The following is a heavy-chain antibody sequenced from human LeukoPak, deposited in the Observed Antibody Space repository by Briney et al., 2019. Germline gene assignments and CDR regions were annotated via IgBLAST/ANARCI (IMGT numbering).Heavy chain of an antibody. CDR3: AKGGYYYDSSGYYDC. Sequence: GGSLRLSCVASGFTFSSYAMSWVRQAPGKGLEWVSAISGSGGSTYYADSVKGRFTISRDNSKNTLHLQMNGLRAEDTAVYYCAKGGYYYDSSGYYDCWGQGTLVTVSS. D-gene: IGHD3-22*01. J-gene: IGHJ4*02. CDR2: ISGSGGST. V-gene: IGHV3-23*01. CDR1: GFTFSSYA.